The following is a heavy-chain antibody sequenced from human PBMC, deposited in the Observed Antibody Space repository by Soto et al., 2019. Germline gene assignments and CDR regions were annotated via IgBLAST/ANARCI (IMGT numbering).Heavy chain of an antibody. D-gene: IGHD3-10*01. J-gene: IGHJ6*03. CDR2: ISAYNGNT. Sequence: ASVKVSCKASGYTFTSYGISWVRQAPGQGLEWMGWISAYNGNTNYAQKLQGRVTMTTDTSRSTAYMELRSLRSDDTAVYYCARNMVRGVSLDYYYYYMDVWGKGTTVTVSS. CDR3: ARNMVRGVSLDYYYYYMDV. CDR1: GYTFTSYG. V-gene: IGHV1-18*01.